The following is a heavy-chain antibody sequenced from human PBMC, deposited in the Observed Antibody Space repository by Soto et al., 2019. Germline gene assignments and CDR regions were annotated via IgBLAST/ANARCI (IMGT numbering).Heavy chain of an antibody. D-gene: IGHD3-10*01. J-gene: IGHJ4*02. CDR3: VRTSHYGSGSWNFDY. V-gene: IGHV3-72*01. Sequence: EVQLVESGGGLVQPGGSLRLSCAASGFTFSDHYMDWVRQAPGKGLEWVGRTRNKANSYSTEYAASVRGRFTISRDESKISLYLQMNSLKTEDTAVYYCVRTSHYGSGSWNFDYWGQGTLVTVSS. CDR2: TRNKANSYST. CDR1: GFTFSDHY.